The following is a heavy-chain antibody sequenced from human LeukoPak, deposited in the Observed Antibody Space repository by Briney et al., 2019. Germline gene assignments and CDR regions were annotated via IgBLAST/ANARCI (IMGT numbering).Heavy chain of an antibody. CDR2: INTGNGDT. Sequence: ASVTVSCKASGYTFTSYPIHWVRQAPGQRLEWMGWINTGNGDTKYSQRFQGRVTTTRDTSASTAFMELSSLRSEDTAVYYCARDQGGQLWFWGQGILVTVSS. CDR3: ARDQGGQLWF. CDR1: GYTFTSYP. V-gene: IGHV1-3*04. D-gene: IGHD5-18*01. J-gene: IGHJ4*02.